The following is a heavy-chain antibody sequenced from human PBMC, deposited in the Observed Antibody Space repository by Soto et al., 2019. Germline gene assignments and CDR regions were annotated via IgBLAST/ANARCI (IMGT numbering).Heavy chain of an antibody. J-gene: IGHJ6*02. CDR1: GFNFNRFT. D-gene: IGHD1-1*01. CDR2: ISSDSSYT. Sequence: GGSLRLSCAASGFNFNRFTMNWVRQAPGKGLEWVSSISSDSSYTYYADSLKGRVTISRDNAKNSLYLLMNNPRAEDTAVYYCARDWTESGMDVWGQGTTVTVSS. CDR3: ARDWTESGMDV. V-gene: IGHV3-21*01.